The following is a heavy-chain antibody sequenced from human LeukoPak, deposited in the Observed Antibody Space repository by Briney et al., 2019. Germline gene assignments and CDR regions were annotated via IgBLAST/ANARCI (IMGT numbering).Heavy chain of an antibody. CDR1: GHSIINGFY. D-gene: IGHD2-2*01. J-gene: IGHJ4*02. Sequence: PSETLSLTCTVSGHSIINGFYWGWIRQPAGKRLEWIGTIIHRGTTFYNPSLKSRVTISVDTSKNQFSLKLNSVTAADTAVYYCARLPHCTGTTCYGGGYYSDYWGQGTLVTVSS. CDR2: IIHRGTT. V-gene: IGHV4-38-2*02. CDR3: ARLPHCTGTTCYGGGYYSDY.